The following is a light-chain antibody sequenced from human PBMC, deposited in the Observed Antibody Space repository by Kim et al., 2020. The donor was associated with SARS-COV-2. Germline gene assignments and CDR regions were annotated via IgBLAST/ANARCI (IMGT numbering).Light chain of an antibody. Sequence: LSASPGERVTLSCRASQSVSRNLAWYQPKPGQAPRLLMYGASTRATGFPARFSGSGSGTEFTLTISSLQSEDFALYFCHQYEDWPTFGQGTKLEI. CDR1: QSVSRN. CDR2: GAS. CDR3: HQYEDWPT. J-gene: IGKJ2*01. V-gene: IGKV3-15*01.